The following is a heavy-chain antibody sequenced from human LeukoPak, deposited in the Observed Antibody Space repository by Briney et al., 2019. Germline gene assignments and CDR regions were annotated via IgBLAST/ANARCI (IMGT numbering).Heavy chain of an antibody. J-gene: IGHJ4*02. Sequence: ASVKVSCKTSGYTFTTYVTHWVRQAPGQRLEWMGWIITGNGNTKYSQRFHGRVTFTTDTSASTTYMELSSLRSEDTAVYYCAGPDELSSGWPFDYWGQGTLVTVSS. D-gene: IGHD6-19*01. V-gene: IGHV1-3*04. CDR2: IITGNGNT. CDR3: AGPDELSSGWPFDY. CDR1: GYTFTTYV.